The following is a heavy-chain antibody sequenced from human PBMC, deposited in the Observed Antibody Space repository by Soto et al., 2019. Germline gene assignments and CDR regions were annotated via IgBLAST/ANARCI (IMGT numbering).Heavy chain of an antibody. Sequence: LRLSCAASGFTFNLYNMNWVRQAPGKGLEWVSSISSSGGSIKYADSVKGRFTISRDNVENTLYLQMNSLRAEDTAVYYCARNGVSESTGFYYDWTEYFQHWGQGTLVTVSS. CDR1: GFTFNLYN. J-gene: IGHJ1*01. D-gene: IGHD3-22*01. V-gene: IGHV3-48*01. CDR2: ISSSGGSI. CDR3: ARNGVSESTGFYYDWTEYFQH.